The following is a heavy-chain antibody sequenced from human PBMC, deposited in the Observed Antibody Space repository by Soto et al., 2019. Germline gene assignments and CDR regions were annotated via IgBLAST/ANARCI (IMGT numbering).Heavy chain of an antibody. CDR3: EKHTRALMAFLAY. V-gene: IGHV4-34*01. CDR1: GGSFSGYY. D-gene: IGHD2-2*02. J-gene: IGHJ4*02. CDR2: IYYSGST. Sequence: PSETLSLTCAVYGGSFSGYYWSWIGQPPGKWLEWIGSIYYSGSTYYNPSLKSRVTISVDTSKNQFSLKLSSVTAADTAVYYWEKHTRALMAFLAYGGKGTLVPVS.